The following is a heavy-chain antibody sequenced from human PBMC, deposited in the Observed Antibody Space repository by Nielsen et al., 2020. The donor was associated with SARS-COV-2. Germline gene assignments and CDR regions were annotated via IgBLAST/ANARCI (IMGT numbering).Heavy chain of an antibody. J-gene: IGHJ4*02. D-gene: IGHD5-12*01. CDR2: IGTAGDT. Sequence: GESLKISCAASGFTFSSYDMHWVRQATGKGLEWVSAIGTAGDTYYPGSVKGRFTISRENAKNSLYLQMNSLRAGDTAVYYCARDRPSGFKYWGQGTLVTVSS. V-gene: IGHV3-13*01. CDR3: ARDRPSGFKY. CDR1: GFTFSSYD.